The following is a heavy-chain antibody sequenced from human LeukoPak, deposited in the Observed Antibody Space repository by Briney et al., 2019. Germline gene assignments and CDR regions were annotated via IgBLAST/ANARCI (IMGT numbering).Heavy chain of an antibody. CDR3: AKPQDRGYSSGWYYFDY. CDR1: GFTFSSYG. V-gene: IGHV3-30*18. D-gene: IGHD6-19*01. J-gene: IGHJ4*02. CDR2: ISYDGSNK. Sequence: GRSLRLSCAASGFTFSSYGMHWVRQAPGKGLEWVAVISYDGSNKYYADSVKGRFTISRDNSKNTLYLQMNSLRAEDTAVYYCAKPQDRGYSSGWYYFDYWGQGTLVTASS.